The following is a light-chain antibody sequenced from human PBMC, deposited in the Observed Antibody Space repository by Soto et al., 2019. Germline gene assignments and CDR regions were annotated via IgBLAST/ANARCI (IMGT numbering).Light chain of an antibody. CDR2: DTT. CDR3: LLSYNGPYV. Sequence: QALLTKDPSLTLSPGGTVTLTCVSSTGAVTNGHYPYWFQQKPGQAPRTLIYDTTNRHSWTPARSSGSLLGGKAALTLSGAQPEDEAEYYCLLSYNGPYVFGTGTKVTVL. CDR1: TGAVTNGHY. J-gene: IGLJ1*01. V-gene: IGLV7-46*01.